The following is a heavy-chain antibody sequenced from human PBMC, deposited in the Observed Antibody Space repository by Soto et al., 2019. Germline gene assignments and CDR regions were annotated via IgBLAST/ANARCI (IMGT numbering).Heavy chain of an antibody. CDR2: IYYSGST. J-gene: IGHJ4*02. V-gene: IGHV4-59*01. D-gene: IGHD1-26*01. Sequence: SSETLSLTCTVSGGSISSYYWSWIRQSPGKGLEWIGYIYYSGSTDYNPSLKSRVTISVDTSKNQFSLKLRSVTAADTAVYYCARASGVGVVGSIGPIDYWGQGTLVTAPQ. CDR3: ARASGVGVVGSIGPIDY. CDR1: GGSISSYY.